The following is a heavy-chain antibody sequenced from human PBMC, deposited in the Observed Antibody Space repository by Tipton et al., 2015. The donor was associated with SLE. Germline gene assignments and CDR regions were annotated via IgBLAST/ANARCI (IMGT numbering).Heavy chain of an antibody. J-gene: IGHJ2*01. CDR1: GGSFSGYY. CDR2: INHSGST. CDR3: ARFYPERPNWYFDL. D-gene: IGHD1-1*01. Sequence: TLSLTCAAYGGSFSGYYWIWIRQPPVKGLEWIGEINHSGSTNYNQSLKSRVTISVDTSKNQFSLKLSSVTAADTAVYYCARFYPERPNWYFDLWGRGTLVTVSS. V-gene: IGHV4-34*01.